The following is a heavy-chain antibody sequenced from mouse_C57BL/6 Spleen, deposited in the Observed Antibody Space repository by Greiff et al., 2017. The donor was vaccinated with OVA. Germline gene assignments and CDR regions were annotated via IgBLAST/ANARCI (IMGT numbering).Heavy chain of an antibody. J-gene: IGHJ3*01. CDR2: IYPRDGST. CDR3: ARRDSNYEFAY. CDR1: GYTFTDHT. V-gene: IGHV1-78*01. Sequence: VKLQQSDAELVQPGASVKISCKVSGYTFTDHTIHWMKQRPEQGLEWIGYIYPRDGSTKYNEKFKGKATLTADKSSSTADMQLNSLTSEDSAVYVCARRDSNYEFAYWGQGTLVTVSA. D-gene: IGHD2-5*01.